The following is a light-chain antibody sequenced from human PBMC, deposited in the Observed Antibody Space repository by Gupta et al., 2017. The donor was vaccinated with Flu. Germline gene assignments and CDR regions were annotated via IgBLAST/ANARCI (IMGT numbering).Light chain of an antibody. CDR1: SGHSSYA. CDR2: LNSDGSH. V-gene: IGLV4-69*01. J-gene: IGLJ3*02. CDR3: QTWGTGIRV. Sequence: HLLQTLPRSASASLCAPGKLTSTLSSGHSSYAIEWHQQQPVKGPRYLMKLNSDGSHTKGDGIPYRFSGSSSGAERYLTISSLQSEDEADYYCQTWGTGIRVFGGGTKLTVL.